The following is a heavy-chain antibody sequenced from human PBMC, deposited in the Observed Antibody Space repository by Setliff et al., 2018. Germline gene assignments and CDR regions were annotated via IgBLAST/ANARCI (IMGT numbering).Heavy chain of an antibody. D-gene: IGHD2-15*01. CDR3: ARRLPYFGMDV. CDR1: GFTFKTYE. CDR2: THTDGITI. J-gene: IGHJ6*02. Sequence: GGSLRLSCEASGFTFKTYEMIWVRQAPGMGLERVSKTHTDGITIYSDSVRGRFTIFRDNSKNILSLQMNSLRGEDTAVYYCARRLPYFGMDVWGQGTTVTVSS. V-gene: IGHV3-48*03.